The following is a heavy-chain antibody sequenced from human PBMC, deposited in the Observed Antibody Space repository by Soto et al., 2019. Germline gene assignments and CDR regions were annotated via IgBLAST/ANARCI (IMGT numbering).Heavy chain of an antibody. CDR1: GFTFSSYG. CDR3: ARDLAYSSGFSSVFDI. Sequence: PGGSLRLSCAASGFTFSSYGMHWVRQAPGKGLEWVAVIWYDGSNKYYADSVKGRFTISRDNSKNTLYLQMNSLRAEDTAVYYCARDLAYSSGFSSVFDIWGQGTMVTVSS. V-gene: IGHV3-33*01. J-gene: IGHJ3*02. CDR2: IWYDGSNK. D-gene: IGHD6-19*01.